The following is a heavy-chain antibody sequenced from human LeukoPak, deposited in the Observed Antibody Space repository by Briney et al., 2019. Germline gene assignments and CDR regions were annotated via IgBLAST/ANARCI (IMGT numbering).Heavy chain of an antibody. Sequence: GGSLRLSCAASGFTFSSYTMNWVRQAPGKGPEWVSSITSSSSYIYYADSVKGRFTISRDNARNSLYLQMNSLRAEDTAVYYCARGSIPPYYDSSGYPSNWGQGTLVTVSS. CDR1: GFTFSSYT. D-gene: IGHD3-22*01. V-gene: IGHV3-21*01. CDR3: ARGSIPPYYDSSGYPSN. J-gene: IGHJ4*02. CDR2: ITSSSSYI.